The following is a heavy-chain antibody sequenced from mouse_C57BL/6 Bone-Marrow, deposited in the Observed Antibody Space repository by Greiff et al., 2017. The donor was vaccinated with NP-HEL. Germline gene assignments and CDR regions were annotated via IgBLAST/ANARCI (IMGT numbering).Heavy chain of an antibody. CDR2: IYPRDGST. V-gene: IGHV1-78*01. D-gene: IGHD1-1*02. J-gene: IGHJ4*01. CDR3: ARWPWWSPYAMDY. Sequence: QVQLKQSDAELVKPGASVKISCKVSGHTFTDHTIHWMKQRPEQGLDWIGYIYPRDGSTKYNAKFKGKATLTADKSSSTAYMQLNSLTSEDSAGYFCARWPWWSPYAMDYWGQGTSVTVSS. CDR1: GHTFTDHT.